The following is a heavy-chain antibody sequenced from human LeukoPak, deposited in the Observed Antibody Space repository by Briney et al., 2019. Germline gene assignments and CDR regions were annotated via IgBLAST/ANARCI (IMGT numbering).Heavy chain of an antibody. V-gene: IGHV3-30*02. CDR2: IRYDGSNK. D-gene: IGHD6-19*01. CDR1: GFTFSSYG. Sequence: PGGSLRLSCAASGFTFSSYGMHWVRQARGKGLEWVAFIRYDGSNKYYADSVKGRFTISRDNSKNTLYLQMNSLRAEDTAVYYCAKALAVAADYWGQGTLVTVSS. CDR3: AKALAVAADY. J-gene: IGHJ4*02.